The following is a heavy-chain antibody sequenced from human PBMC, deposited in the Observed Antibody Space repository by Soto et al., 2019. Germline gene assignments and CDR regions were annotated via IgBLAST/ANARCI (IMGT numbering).Heavy chain of an antibody. Sequence: QVQLVQSGAEERELGASVRVSCKASGYTFTNYGVSWVRQAPGQGLEWMGWIGGYKGNTNYAQKLQGRVTLTTDTSTSTAYMELRSLRSDDTAVYYCAPHTLDTGMPSGYWGQGTLVTVSS. CDR2: IGGYKGNT. D-gene: IGHD5-18*01. CDR3: APHTLDTGMPSGY. J-gene: IGHJ4*02. CDR1: GYTFTNYG. V-gene: IGHV1-18*01.